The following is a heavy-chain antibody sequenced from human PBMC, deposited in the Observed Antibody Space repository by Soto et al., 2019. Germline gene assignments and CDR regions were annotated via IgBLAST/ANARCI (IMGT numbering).Heavy chain of an antibody. V-gene: IGHV1-69*01. J-gene: IGHJ6*02. CDR1: GGTFSSYA. CDR2: IIPIFGTA. CDR3: ARGTVTTAPYYYYGMDV. Sequence: QVQLVQSGAEVKKPGSSVKVSCKASGGTFSSYAISWVRQAPGQGLEWMGGIIPIFGTANYAQKFQGRVTIPADESTSTAYMELSSLRSEDTAVYYCARGTVTTAPYYYYGMDVWGQGTTVTVSS. D-gene: IGHD4-17*01.